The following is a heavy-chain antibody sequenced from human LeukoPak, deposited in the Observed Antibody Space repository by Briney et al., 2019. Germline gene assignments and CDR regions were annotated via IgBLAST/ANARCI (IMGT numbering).Heavy chain of an antibody. V-gene: IGHV3-33*01. CDR3: ARGRIPTAPYDWFDH. CDR2: IWSDGSKK. J-gene: IGHJ5*02. D-gene: IGHD2/OR15-2a*01. CDR1: GFTFSLYA. Sequence: GGSLRLSCAASGFTFSLYAMHWVRQAPGKGLEGVAVIWSDGSKKYYADSVKGRFTISRDNSKNTLFLEMSSLRVEDTAVYFCARGRIPTAPYDWFDHWGQGTLVTVSS.